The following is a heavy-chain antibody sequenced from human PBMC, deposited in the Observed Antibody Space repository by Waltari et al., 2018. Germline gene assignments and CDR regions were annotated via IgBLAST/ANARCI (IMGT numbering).Heavy chain of an antibody. Sequence: EVQLLESGGGLVQPGGSLRLSCAASGFSVTSNYLTWLRQAPGKGLEWVAVLYSGGGTYYTDSVKGRFTISRDDAKNSLHLQMNSLRVEDTAIYYCARVSKGIHCDYWGQGTLVTVSS. CDR1: GFSVTSNY. V-gene: IGHV3-66*01. CDR2: LYSGGGT. J-gene: IGHJ4*02. CDR3: ARVSKGIHCDY.